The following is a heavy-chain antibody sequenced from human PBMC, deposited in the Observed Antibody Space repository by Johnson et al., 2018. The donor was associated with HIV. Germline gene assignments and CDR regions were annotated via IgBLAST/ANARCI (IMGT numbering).Heavy chain of an antibody. Sequence: VQLVESGGGLVQPGRSLRLSCVASGVKLDDYAMHWVRQPPGQGLEWVAGISWNSHIVDYADSVKGRVTISRDTAKNSLYLQMNSLRAEDTALYYCARDSVGARGAFDIWGQGTMVTVSS. CDR2: ISWNSHIV. CDR3: ARDSVGARGAFDI. V-gene: IGHV3-9*01. D-gene: IGHD3-16*01. J-gene: IGHJ3*02. CDR1: GVKLDDYA.